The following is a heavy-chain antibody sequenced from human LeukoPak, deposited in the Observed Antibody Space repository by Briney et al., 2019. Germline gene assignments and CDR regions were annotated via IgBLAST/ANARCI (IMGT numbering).Heavy chain of an antibody. D-gene: IGHD4-23*01. V-gene: IGHV4-39*07. CDR1: GGSITSHNYY. CDR2: IYHSGGA. CDR3: ARFHYGGNGFLGY. Sequence: SETLSLTCTVSGGSITSHNYYWGWVRQPPGKGLEWIASIYHSGGAYYNPSLKSRVTISVDTSKNQFSLKLSSVTAADTAVYYCARFHYGGNGFLGYWGQGTLVTVSS. J-gene: IGHJ4*02.